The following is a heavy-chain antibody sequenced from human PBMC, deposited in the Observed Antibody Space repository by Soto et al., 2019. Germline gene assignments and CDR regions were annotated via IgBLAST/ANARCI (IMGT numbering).Heavy chain of an antibody. J-gene: IGHJ4*02. CDR1: GFTFSSYW. Sequence: EVQLVESGGGLVQPGGSLRLSCAASGFTFSSYWMHWVRQAPGKGLVWVSRINGDGSSTGYADSVKGRFTISRDNAKNTLYLQMNSLRAEDTAVYYRARESDGANSLWGQGTLVTVSS. D-gene: IGHD4-17*01. V-gene: IGHV3-74*01. CDR3: ARESDGANSL. CDR2: INGDGSST.